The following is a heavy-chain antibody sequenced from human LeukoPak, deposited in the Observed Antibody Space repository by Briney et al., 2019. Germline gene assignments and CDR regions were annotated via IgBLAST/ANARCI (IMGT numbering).Heavy chain of an antibody. CDR1: GFTFSSYA. CDR2: ISCSGGST. CDR3: ARDQPIGYNYGYPFDN. J-gene: IGHJ4*02. Sequence: GGSLRLSCAASGFTFSSYAMSWVRQAPGKGLEWVSAISCSGGSTYYADSVKGRFIISRDNAKNTLYLQMNNLRVEDTAVYYCARDQPIGYNYGYPFDNWGQGTLVTVSS. D-gene: IGHD5-18*01. V-gene: IGHV3-23*01.